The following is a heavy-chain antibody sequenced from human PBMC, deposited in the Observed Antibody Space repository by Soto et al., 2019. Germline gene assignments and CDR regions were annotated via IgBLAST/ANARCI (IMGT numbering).Heavy chain of an antibody. Sequence: QVQLVESGGGVVQPGRSLRLSCAASGFSLSSFGVHWVRQAPGKGLEWVAVIWNNGNNRRYGDPVRGRFTVSSDNSENTVYLKMDSLRVEDTAMYYGARDRELGRTSPYFDFWGQGALVTVSS. CDR3: ARDRELGRTSPYFDF. CDR1: GFSLSSFG. V-gene: IGHV3-33*01. D-gene: IGHD3-10*01. CDR2: IWNNGNNR. J-gene: IGHJ4*02.